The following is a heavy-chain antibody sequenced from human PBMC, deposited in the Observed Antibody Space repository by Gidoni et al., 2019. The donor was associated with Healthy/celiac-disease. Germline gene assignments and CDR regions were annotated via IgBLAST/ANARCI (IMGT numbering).Heavy chain of an antibody. CDR3: ASTPDYYYYGMDV. D-gene: IGHD2-2*01. V-gene: IGHV2-5*02. CDR1: GFSPRTSGVG. Sequence: QLTLKESGPTLVKPTQILPLTCPFSGFSPRTSGVGVGWIRQPPGKALEWLALIYWDDDKRYSTSLKSRHTITKDTTKNQVVLTMTNMDPVDTATYYCASTPDYYYYGMDVGGQGTTVTVSS. J-gene: IGHJ6*02. CDR2: IYWDDDK.